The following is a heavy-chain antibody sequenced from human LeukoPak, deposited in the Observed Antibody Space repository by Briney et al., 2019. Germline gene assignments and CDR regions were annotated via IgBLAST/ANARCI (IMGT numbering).Heavy chain of an antibody. D-gene: IGHD3-22*01. V-gene: IGHV3-49*03. J-gene: IGHJ4*02. CDR2: IRSKAYGGTT. CDR1: GFTFGDYA. CDR3: TRVKSGYYFDY. Sequence: GGSLRLSCTASGFTFGDYAMRWLRQAPGKGGEGGGFIRSKAYGGTTEYAASVKGRFTISRDDSKSIAYLQMNSLKTEDTAVYYCTRVKSGYYFDYWGQGTLVTVSS.